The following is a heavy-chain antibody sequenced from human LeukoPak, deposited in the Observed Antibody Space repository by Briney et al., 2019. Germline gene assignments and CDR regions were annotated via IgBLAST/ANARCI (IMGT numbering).Heavy chain of an antibody. Sequence: ASVKVSCKASGGTFSSYAISWVRQAPGQGLEWMGGIIPIFGTANYAQKFQGRVTITADESTSTAYMELSSLRSEDTAVYYCARGVVVVAATRSGDAFDIWGQGTMVTVSS. CDR3: ARGVVVVAATRSGDAFDI. D-gene: IGHD2-15*01. J-gene: IGHJ3*02. V-gene: IGHV1-69*13. CDR2: IIPIFGTA. CDR1: GGTFSSYA.